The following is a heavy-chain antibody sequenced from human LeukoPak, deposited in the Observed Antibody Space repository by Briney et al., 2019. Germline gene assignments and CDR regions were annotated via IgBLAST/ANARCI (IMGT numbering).Heavy chain of an antibody. D-gene: IGHD3-10*01. Sequence: GGSLRLSCATSGFTFDDYAMHWVRQAPGKGLEWVSGISWNSGSIGYADSVKGRFTISRDNAKNSLYLQMNSLRAEDTALYYCAKAGELLSSEYFQHWGQGTLVTVSS. CDR3: AKAGELLSSEYFQH. J-gene: IGHJ1*01. CDR2: ISWNSGSI. CDR1: GFTFDDYA. V-gene: IGHV3-9*01.